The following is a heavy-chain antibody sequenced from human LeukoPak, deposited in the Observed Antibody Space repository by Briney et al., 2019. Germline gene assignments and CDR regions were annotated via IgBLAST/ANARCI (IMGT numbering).Heavy chain of an antibody. CDR1: GYIFSDYW. V-gene: IGHV1-2*02. Sequence: ASVKVSCKASGYIFSDYWIHWVRQAPGRGLECLGWIDPASGITNQPQKFQGRITVTRDTSASTVYMDLTGLTTDDTALYYCARVGAPGGLRPYHYYYWGQGTLVTVSS. D-gene: IGHD3-16*01. CDR2: IDPASGIT. J-gene: IGHJ4*02. CDR3: ARVGAPGGLRPYHYYY.